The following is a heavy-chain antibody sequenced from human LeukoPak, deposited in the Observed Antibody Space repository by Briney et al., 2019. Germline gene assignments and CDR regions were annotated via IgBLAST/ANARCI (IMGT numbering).Heavy chain of an antibody. J-gene: IGHJ4*02. CDR3: ARTTTKYNTYDY. D-gene: IGHD4-17*01. CDR2: IYCSGST. V-gene: IGHV4-59*01. Sequence: SETLSLTCTVSGGSIRGSYWSWIRQPPGKGLEWIGYIYCSGSTDYNPSLKSRVTISVDTSKNQFSLKLNSMTAADTAVYYCARTTTKYNTYDYWGQGTLVTVSS. CDR1: GGSIRGSY.